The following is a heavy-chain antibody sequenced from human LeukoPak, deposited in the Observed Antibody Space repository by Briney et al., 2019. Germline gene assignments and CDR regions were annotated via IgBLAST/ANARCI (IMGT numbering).Heavy chain of an antibody. J-gene: IGHJ6*02. Sequence: SETLSLTCAVYGGSFSGYYWSWIRQPPGKGLEWIGEINHSGSTNYNPSLKSRVTISVDTSKNQFSLKLSSVTAADTAVYYCARHTLCGGDCYFPRGYYGMDVWGQGTTVTVSS. D-gene: IGHD2-21*02. V-gene: IGHV4-34*01. CDR2: INHSGST. CDR3: ARHTLCGGDCYFPRGYYGMDV. CDR1: GGSFSGYY.